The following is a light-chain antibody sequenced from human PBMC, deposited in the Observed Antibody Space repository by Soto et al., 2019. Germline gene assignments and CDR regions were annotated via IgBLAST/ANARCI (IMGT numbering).Light chain of an antibody. Sequence: QSALTQPASVSGSPGQSITISCTGTSSDVGTYNYVSWYQQHPGKAPKLMIFDVSSRPSGVSNRFSGSKSGNTASLTISGLQAEGEADYYCSSYTTSSTVVFGGGTKVTVL. V-gene: IGLV2-14*03. CDR3: SSYTTSSTVV. CDR1: SSDVGTYNY. CDR2: DVS. J-gene: IGLJ2*01.